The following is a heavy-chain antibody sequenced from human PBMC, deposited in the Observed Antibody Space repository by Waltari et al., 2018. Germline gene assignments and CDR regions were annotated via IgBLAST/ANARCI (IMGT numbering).Heavy chain of an antibody. V-gene: IGHV4-59*08. J-gene: IGHJ4*02. CDR3: ARLPTKYYDSIGWGFFDQ. CDR1: GDFHGASH. Sequence: HVQLQESVPGLVQPSETLSLTCSVSGDFHGASHWTRTRQAPGKGLEWIADLRNTWGPKCTPALESRVTVSAVTSKKQFSLRLTSVTAADTAVYYCARLPTKYYDSIGWGFFDQWGQGILVTVSS. D-gene: IGHD3-22*01. CDR2: LRNTWGP.